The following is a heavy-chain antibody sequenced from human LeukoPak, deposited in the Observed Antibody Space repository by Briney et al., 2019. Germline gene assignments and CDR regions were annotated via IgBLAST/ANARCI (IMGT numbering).Heavy chain of an antibody. D-gene: IGHD1-26*01. CDR3: AKSPWGGVGATTFDY. Sequence: ETGGSLRLSCAAPGFTFISYVMSWVRQAPGKGLEWVSAISYSGTDTYYADSVKGRFTISRDNSKNTLYLQMNSLRVEDTAVYYCAKSPWGGVGATTFDYWGQGTLVTVSS. V-gene: IGHV3-23*01. J-gene: IGHJ4*02. CDR2: ISYSGTDT. CDR1: GFTFISYV.